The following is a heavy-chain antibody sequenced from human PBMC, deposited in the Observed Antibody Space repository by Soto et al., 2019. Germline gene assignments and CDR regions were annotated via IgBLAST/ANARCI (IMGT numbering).Heavy chain of an antibody. J-gene: IGHJ4*02. CDR2: INGDNGNT. CDR1: GYTFSRYG. Sequence: ASVKVSCKSSGYTFSRYGIHWVRQAPGQRLEWMGWINGDNGNTKYSEKFQGRVTITRDTSASTAYMELSSLRSEDTAVYYCARAVAVPADFDYWGQGTLVTVSS. D-gene: IGHD6-19*01. V-gene: IGHV1-3*01. CDR3: ARAVAVPADFDY.